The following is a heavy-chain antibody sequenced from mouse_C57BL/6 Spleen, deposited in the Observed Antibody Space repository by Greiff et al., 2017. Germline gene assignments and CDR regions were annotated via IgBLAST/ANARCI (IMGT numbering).Heavy chain of an antibody. CDR2: IHPNSGST. J-gene: IGHJ4*01. D-gene: IGHD3-2*02. CDR3: ARAAQATSYYAKDD. V-gene: IGHV1-64*01. CDR1: GYTFTSYW. Sequence: QVQLQQPGAELVKPGASVKLSCKASGYTFTSYWMHWVKQRPGQGLEWIGMIHPNSGSTNYNEKFKSKATLTVDKSSSTAYMQLSSLTSEDSAVYYCARAAQATSYYAKDDWGQGTSVTVSS.